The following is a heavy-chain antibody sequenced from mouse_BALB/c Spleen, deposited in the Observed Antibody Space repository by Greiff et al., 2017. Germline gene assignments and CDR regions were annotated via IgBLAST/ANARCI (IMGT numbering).Heavy chain of an antibody. CDR2: ISYSGST. CDR1: GYSITSDYA. V-gene: IGHV3-2*02. Sequence: VQLKESGPGLVKPSQSLSLTCTVTGYSITSDYAWNWIRPFPGNKLEWMGYISYSGSTSYNPSLKSRISNTRDTSKNQFFLQLNSVTTEDTATYYCARREDYYAMDYWGQGTSVTVSS. CDR3: ARREDYYAMDY. J-gene: IGHJ4*01.